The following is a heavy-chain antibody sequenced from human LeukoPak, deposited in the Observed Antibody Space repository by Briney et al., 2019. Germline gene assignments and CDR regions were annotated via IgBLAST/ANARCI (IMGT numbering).Heavy chain of an antibody. D-gene: IGHD6-13*01. Sequence: SDTLSLTCTVSGDSISSYYWSWIRQPPGEGLEWIGYIYYSGSTNYNPSLKSRVTISVDTSKNQFSLKLSSVTAADTAVYYCARSIWGSSWYSYYFDYWGQGTLVTVSS. CDR2: IYYSGST. CDR1: GDSISSYY. CDR3: ARSIWGSSWYSYYFDY. J-gene: IGHJ4*02. V-gene: IGHV4-59*08.